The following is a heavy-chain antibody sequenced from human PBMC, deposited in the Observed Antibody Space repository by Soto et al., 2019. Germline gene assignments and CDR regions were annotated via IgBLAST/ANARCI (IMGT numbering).Heavy chain of an antibody. CDR1: GGSISSGDYC. CDR2: IYYSGST. D-gene: IGHD2-15*01. Sequence: SETLSLTCTVSGGSISSGDYCWSWIRQPPGKGLEWIGYIYYSGSTYYNPSLKSRVTISVDTSKNQFSLKLSSVTAADTAVYYCARLLYYHCGMDVWGQGTTVTVSS. J-gene: IGHJ6*02. CDR3: ARLLYYHCGMDV. V-gene: IGHV4-30-4*01.